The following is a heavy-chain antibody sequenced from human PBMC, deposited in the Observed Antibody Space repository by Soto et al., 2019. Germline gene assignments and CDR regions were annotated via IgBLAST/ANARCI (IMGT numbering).Heavy chain of an antibody. CDR1: GYTFTTYA. V-gene: IGHV1-8*02. J-gene: IGHJ4*02. D-gene: IGHD3-22*01. CDR2: MNPNSGNT. Sequence: ASVKVSCKTSGYTFTTYAMHWVRQAPGQRREWMGWMNPNSGNTGSAQKFQGRVTMTRNTSISTAYMELSSLRSADTAVYYCARGYYDSSGYYPTDYWGQGTLVPVSS. CDR3: ARGYYDSSGYYPTDY.